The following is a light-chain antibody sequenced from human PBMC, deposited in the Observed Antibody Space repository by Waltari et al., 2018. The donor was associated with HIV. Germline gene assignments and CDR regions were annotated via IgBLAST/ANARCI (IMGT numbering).Light chain of an antibody. V-gene: IGKV3-20*01. CDR3: HQYGSATYT. J-gene: IGKJ2*01. CDR2: GAS. CDR1: QSVSSGF. Sequence: EIVLTQSPATLSLSPGDRATLSCRASQSVSSGFLAWYQQKRGQAPRLLIDGASTRAKGIPDRFSGGGSGTDFTLTISSLDPEDFAVYYCHQYGSATYTFGQGTKLDIK.